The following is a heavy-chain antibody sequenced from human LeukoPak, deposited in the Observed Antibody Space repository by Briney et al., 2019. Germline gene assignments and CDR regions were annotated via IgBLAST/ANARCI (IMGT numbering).Heavy chain of an antibody. D-gene: IGHD5-18*01. CDR1: GFTFSSYA. CDR3: AKLNAGGYSYAAIDY. J-gene: IGHJ4*02. CDR2: ISGSGGST. V-gene: IGHV3-23*01. Sequence: GGSLRLSCAASGFTFSSYAMSWVRQAPGKGLEWVSAISGSGGSTYSADSVKGRFTVSRDNSKNTLYLQMNSLRAEDTAVYYCAKLNAGGYSYAAIDYWGQGTLVTVSS.